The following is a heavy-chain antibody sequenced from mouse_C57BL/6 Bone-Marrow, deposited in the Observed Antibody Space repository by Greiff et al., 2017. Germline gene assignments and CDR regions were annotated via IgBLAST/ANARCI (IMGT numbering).Heavy chain of an antibody. CDR1: GYTFTSYD. CDR2: IYPRDGST. J-gene: IGHJ1*03. D-gene: IGHD1-1*01. CDR3: ARVEFDGSSGGWYFDV. V-gene: IGHV1-85*01. Sequence: QVHVKQSGPELVKPGASVKLSCKASGYTFTSYDINWVKQRPGQGLEWIGWIYPRDGSTKYNEKFKGKATLTVDTSSSTAYMELHSLTSEDSAVYFCARVEFDGSSGGWYFDVWGTGTTVTVSS.